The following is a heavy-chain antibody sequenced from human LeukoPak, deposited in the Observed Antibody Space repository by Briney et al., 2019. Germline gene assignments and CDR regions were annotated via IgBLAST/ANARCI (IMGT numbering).Heavy chain of an antibody. V-gene: IGHV1-18*01. J-gene: IGHJ6*03. Sequence: GASVKVSCKASGYTFTSYGISWVRQAPGQGVEWMGWISAYNGNTNYAQKLQGRVTMTTDTSTSTAYMELRSLRSDDTAVYYCARNSLGYCSGGNCYDYYMDVWGKGTTVTVSS. D-gene: IGHD2-15*01. CDR3: ARNSLGYCSGGNCYDYYMDV. CDR1: GYTFTSYG. CDR2: ISAYNGNT.